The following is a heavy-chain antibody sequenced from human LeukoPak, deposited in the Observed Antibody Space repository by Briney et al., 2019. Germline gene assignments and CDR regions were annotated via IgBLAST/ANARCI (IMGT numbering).Heavy chain of an antibody. CDR1: GFTFSSYA. Sequence: GGSLRLSCAASGFTFSSYAMSWVRQAPGKGLEWVSAISGSGGSTYYADSVKGWFTISRDNSKNTLYLQMNSLRAEDTAVYYCAKGNYGGFGYFDYWGQGTLVTVSS. V-gene: IGHV3-23*01. D-gene: IGHD4-17*01. CDR3: AKGNYGGFGYFDY. J-gene: IGHJ4*02. CDR2: ISGSGGST.